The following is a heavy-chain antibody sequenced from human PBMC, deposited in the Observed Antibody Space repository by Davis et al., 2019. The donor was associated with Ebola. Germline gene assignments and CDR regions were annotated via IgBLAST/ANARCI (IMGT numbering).Heavy chain of an antibody. J-gene: IGHJ4*02. Sequence: GGSLRLSCKGSGYSFPSYWIGWVRQMPGKGLEWMGIIYPGDSDTRYSPSFQGQVTISADKSISTAYLQWSSLKASDTAMYYCARQPIYSSSWMFDYWGQGTLVTVSS. D-gene: IGHD6-13*01. CDR1: GYSFPSYW. V-gene: IGHV5-51*01. CDR2: IYPGDSDT. CDR3: ARQPIYSSSWMFDY.